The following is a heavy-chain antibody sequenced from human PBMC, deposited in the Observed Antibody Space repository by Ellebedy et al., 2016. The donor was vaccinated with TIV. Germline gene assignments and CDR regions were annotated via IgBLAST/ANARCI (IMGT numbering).Heavy chain of an antibody. CDR1: GYTFTSYY. D-gene: IGHD6-19*01. Sequence: AASVKVSCKASGYTFTSYYMHWVRQAPGQGLEWMGIINPSGGSTSYAQKFQGRVTMTRDTSTSTVYMELSSLRSEDTAVYYCARDRGSGWYEAWFDPWGQGTRVTVSS. CDR3: ARDRGSGWYEAWFDP. V-gene: IGHV1-46*01. J-gene: IGHJ5*02. CDR2: INPSGGST.